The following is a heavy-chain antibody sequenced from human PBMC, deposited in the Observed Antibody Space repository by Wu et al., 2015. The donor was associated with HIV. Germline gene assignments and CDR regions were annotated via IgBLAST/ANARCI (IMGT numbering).Heavy chain of an antibody. J-gene: IGHJ5*01. CDR1: GRTFSSYA. V-gene: IGHV1-69*01. Sequence: QVQLFQSGTEMKKPGSSVKVSCKAFGRTFSSYAINWVRQAPGQGLEWIGGIVPIFATPNYAQKFEGRVTITADESTSTVYMELKRLSSDDTAVYYCARDRDVVPIVAATSWFDSWGRGTLVTVSS. CDR3: ARDRDVVPIVAATSWFDS. CDR2: IVPIFATP. D-gene: IGHD2-15*01.